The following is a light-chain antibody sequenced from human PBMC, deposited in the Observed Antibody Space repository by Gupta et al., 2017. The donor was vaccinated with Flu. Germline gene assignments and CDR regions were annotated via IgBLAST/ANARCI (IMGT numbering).Light chain of an antibody. CDR1: HDISSF. J-gene: IGKJ4*01. CDR3: QRYNSAPPA. CDR2: AAS. V-gene: IGKV1-27*01. Sequence: DRVTLTCLASHDISSFLAWYQQKPGKSPKLLIYAASSLQSGVPSLFSGSGSGTAFTLTIISLQPDDVATYYCQRYNSAPPAFGGGTKVELK.